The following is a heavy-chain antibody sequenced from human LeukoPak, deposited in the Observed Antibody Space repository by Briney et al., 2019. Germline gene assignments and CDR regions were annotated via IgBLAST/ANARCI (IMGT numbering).Heavy chain of an antibody. CDR3: ARVWVRLQSSIGAFDI. D-gene: IGHD5-24*01. CDR1: GFTFSDYY. J-gene: IGHJ3*02. V-gene: IGHV3-11*01. Sequence: PGGSLRLSCAASGFTFSDYYMRWIRQAPGKELEWVSSISGSGSTIYYADSVKGRFTISRDNAKNSLYLQMNSLRAEDTAVYYCARVWVRLQSSIGAFDIWGQGTMVTVSS. CDR2: ISGSGSTI.